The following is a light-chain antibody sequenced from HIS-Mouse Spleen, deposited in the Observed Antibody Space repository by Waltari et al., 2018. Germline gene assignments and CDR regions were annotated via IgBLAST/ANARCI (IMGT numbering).Light chain of an antibody. CDR3: AAWDDSLSGQV. J-gene: IGLJ2*01. CDR2: RNH. V-gene: IGLV1-47*01. CDR1: SSKLGSNS. Sequence: QSVLTQPPSASGTPGQRVTIPCSGSSSKLGSNSVYWSQQPRGTAPKPRSFRNHQRPSGVPDRFSGPKAGTSASLAISWLRSEDEAEYYCAAWDDSLSGQVFGGGTKLTVL.